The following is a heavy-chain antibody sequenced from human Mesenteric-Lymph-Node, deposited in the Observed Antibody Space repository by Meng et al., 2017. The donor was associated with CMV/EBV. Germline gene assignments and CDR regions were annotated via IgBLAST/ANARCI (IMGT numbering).Heavy chain of an antibody. Sequence: SCGYYWSWSRQHPGKGLEWIGYIYYSGSTYYNPSLKSRVTISVDTSKNQFSLKLSSVTAADTAVYYCARGLTKYDFWSGPPAYYFDYWGQGTLVTVSS. CDR3: ARGLTKYDFWSGPPAYYFDY. J-gene: IGHJ4*02. V-gene: IGHV4-31*02. D-gene: IGHD3-3*01. CDR1: SCGYY. CDR2: IYYSGST.